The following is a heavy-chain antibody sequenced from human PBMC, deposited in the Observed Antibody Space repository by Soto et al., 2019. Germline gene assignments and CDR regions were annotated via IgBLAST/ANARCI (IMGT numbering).Heavy chain of an antibody. Sequence: SETLSLTCTVSGGSISRYYWSWIRQPPGKGLEWIGYIYYSGSTNYNPSLKSRVTISVDTSKNQFSLKLSSVTAADTAVYYCARDGYYYDSSGYYPDWGQGTLVTVS. CDR3: ARDGYYYDSSGYYPD. CDR2: IYYSGST. V-gene: IGHV4-59*01. J-gene: IGHJ4*02. D-gene: IGHD3-22*01. CDR1: GGSISRYY.